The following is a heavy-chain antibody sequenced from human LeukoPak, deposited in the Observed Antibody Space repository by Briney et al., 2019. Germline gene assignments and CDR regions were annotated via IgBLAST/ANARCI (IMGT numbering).Heavy chain of an antibody. D-gene: IGHD2-15*01. V-gene: IGHV4-34*01. CDR3: ARDSGYCSGGSCQTPFDY. Sequence: PSETLSLTCAVYGGSFSGYYWSWIRQPPGKGLEWIGEINHSGSTTYNPSLKSRRTISVDTSKNQFSLTLSSVTAADTAVYYCARDSGYCSGGSCQTPFDYWGQGTLVTVSS. J-gene: IGHJ4*02. CDR2: INHSGST. CDR1: GGSFSGYY.